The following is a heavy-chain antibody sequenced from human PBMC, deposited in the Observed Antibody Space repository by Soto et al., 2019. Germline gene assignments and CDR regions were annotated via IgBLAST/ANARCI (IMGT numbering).Heavy chain of an antibody. D-gene: IGHD4-17*01. CDR2: INAGNGNT. Sequence: ASVKVSCKASGYTFTGYYMHWVRQAPGQRLEWMGWINAGNGNTKYSQKFQGRVTITRDTSASTAYMELRSLRSDDTAVYYCARVWTYGDSDAFDIWGQGTMVTVSS. J-gene: IGHJ3*02. CDR3: ARVWTYGDSDAFDI. CDR1: GYTFTGYY. V-gene: IGHV1-3*01.